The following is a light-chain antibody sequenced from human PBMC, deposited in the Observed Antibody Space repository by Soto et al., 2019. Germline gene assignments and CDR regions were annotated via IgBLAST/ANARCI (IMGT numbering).Light chain of an antibody. V-gene: IGLV1-44*01. CDR3: AAWDDSLNGWV. CDR2: SND. J-gene: IGLJ3*02. Sequence: QSVLTQPPSTSGTPGQRVTISCSGSSSNIGSNAVNWYQQLPGTAPKLLIYSNDQRPSGVPDRFSGSESGTSASLAISGLQSEDVSDYYCAAWDDSLNGWVFGGGTKVTVL. CDR1: SSNIGSNA.